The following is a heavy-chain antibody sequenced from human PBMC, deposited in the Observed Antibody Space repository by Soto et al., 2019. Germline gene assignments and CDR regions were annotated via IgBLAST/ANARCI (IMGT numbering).Heavy chain of an antibody. CDR1: GFTFSSYV. Sequence: GGSLRLSCAASGFTFSSYVTHWVRQAPGKGLEWVAVISHDGNNKYYADSVKGRFTISRDNSKNTLYLQMNSLTTEDTAVYYCAKGGPDCASTTCYLLVAFDIWGQGTMVTASS. D-gene: IGHD2-2*01. CDR3: AKGGPDCASTTCYLLVAFDI. CDR2: ISHDGNNK. V-gene: IGHV3-30*18. J-gene: IGHJ3*02.